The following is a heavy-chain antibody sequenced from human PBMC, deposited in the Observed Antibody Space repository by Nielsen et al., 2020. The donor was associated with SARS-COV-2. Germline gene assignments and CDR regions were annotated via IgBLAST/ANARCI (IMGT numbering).Heavy chain of an antibody. CDR1: GYSFTSYW. D-gene: IGHD4-23*01. J-gene: IGHJ6*02. CDR2: IYPGDSDT. V-gene: IGHV5-51*01. CDR3: ASDADYAAYGGDPDYGMDV. Sequence: KVSCKGSGYSFTSYWIGWVRQMPGKGLEWMGIIYPGDSDTRYSPSFQGQVTISADKSISTAYLQWSSLKASDTAMYYCASDADYAAYGGDPDYGMDVWGQGTTVTVSS.